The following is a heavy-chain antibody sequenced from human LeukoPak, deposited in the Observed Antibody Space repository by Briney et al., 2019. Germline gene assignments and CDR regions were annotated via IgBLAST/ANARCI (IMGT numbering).Heavy chain of an antibody. CDR3: AKGPLRGTAAAIDY. D-gene: IGHD2-2*01. V-gene: IGHV3-30*18. J-gene: IGHJ4*02. CDR2: ISYDGRNK. CDR1: GFTFNNYG. Sequence: GGSLRLSCAASGFTFNNYGMHWVRQAPGKGLEWVAVISYDGRNKHYPDSVKGRSTISRDISTDTLWLQMDSLRTEDTAVYYCAKGPLRGTAAAIDYWGQGTLVTVSS.